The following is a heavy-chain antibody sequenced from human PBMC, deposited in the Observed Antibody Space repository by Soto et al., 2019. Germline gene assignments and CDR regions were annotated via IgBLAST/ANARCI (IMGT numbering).Heavy chain of an antibody. CDR1: GVSFSGYY. V-gene: IGHV4-34*01. Sequence: PSETLSLTCAVYGVSFSGYYWSWIRQPPGKGLEWIGEINHSGSTNYNPSLKSRVTISVDTSKNQFSLKLSSVTAADTAVYYCASLGYCSGGSCYSPDAQRKIFAFDIWGQGTMVTVSS. D-gene: IGHD2-15*01. J-gene: IGHJ3*02. CDR2: INHSGST. CDR3: ASLGYCSGGSCYSPDAQRKIFAFDI.